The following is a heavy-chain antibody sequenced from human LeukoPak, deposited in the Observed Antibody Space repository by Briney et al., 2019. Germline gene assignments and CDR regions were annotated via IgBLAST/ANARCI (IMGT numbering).Heavy chain of an antibody. CDR2: IKQDGSEK. CDR3: ARDAVAGLEY. D-gene: IGHD6-19*01. CDR1: GFSSSDYW. J-gene: IGHJ4*02. Sequence: GGSLRLSCAASGFSSSDYWMSWVRQAPGKGLEWVANIKQDGSEKYYVDSVRGRFTISRDNAKNSLYLQMNSLRAEDTAVYYCARDAVAGLEYWGQGTLVTVSS. V-gene: IGHV3-7*04.